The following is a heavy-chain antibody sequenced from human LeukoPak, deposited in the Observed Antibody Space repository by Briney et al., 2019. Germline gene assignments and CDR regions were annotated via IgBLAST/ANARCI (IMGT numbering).Heavy chain of an antibody. J-gene: IGHJ5*02. Sequence: ASVKVSCKASGYTFTSYGISWVRQAPGQGLEWMGWFSAYNGNTNYAQKLQGRVTMTTDTSTSTAYMELRSLRSDDTAVYYCARGLRGIWFGTKGSWFEPWGQGTLVTVSS. V-gene: IGHV1-18*01. CDR3: ARGLRGIWFGTKGSWFEP. D-gene: IGHD3-10*01. CDR1: GYTFTSYG. CDR2: FSAYNGNT.